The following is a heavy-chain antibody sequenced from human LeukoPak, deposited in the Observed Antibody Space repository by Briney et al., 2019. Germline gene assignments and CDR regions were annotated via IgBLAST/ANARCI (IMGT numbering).Heavy chain of an antibody. D-gene: IGHD2-15*01. CDR3: ARGHCSGGLCYLGVFDI. J-gene: IGHJ3*02. CDR2: IYNSGST. CDR1: GYSIGSGYY. V-gene: IGHV4-38-2*02. Sequence: SETLSLTCTVSGYSIGSGYYWGWIRQPPGMGLEWIGSIYNSGSTYYSSSLKSRVTISVDTSKNQFSLKLISVTAADTAVYYCARGHCSGGLCYLGVFDIWGQGTMVTVSP.